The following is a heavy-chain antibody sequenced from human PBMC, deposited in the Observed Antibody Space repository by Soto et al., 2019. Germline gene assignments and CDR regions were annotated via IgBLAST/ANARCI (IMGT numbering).Heavy chain of an antibody. V-gene: IGHV4-30-4*01. Sequence: PSETLSLTGTVSGGSINSGDFYWSWIRQPPGKGLEWIGYIFYSGSTYYNPSLKSRLTMSVDTSKNQFSLKLGSVTAADTAVYYCTRDTRGHGYNHGTFDYWGQGTLVTVSS. J-gene: IGHJ4*02. CDR1: GGSINSGDFY. D-gene: IGHD5-12*01. CDR2: IFYSGST. CDR3: TRDTRGHGYNHGTFDY.